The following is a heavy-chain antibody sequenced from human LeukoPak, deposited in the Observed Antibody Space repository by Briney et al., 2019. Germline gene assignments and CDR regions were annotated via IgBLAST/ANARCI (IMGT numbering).Heavy chain of an antibody. CDR3: ASSSQRKDGHFDY. J-gene: IGHJ4*02. V-gene: IGHV4-59*01. CDR1: GGPISSYY. CDR2: IYYSGST. Sequence: SETLSLTCTVSGGPISSYYWSWIRQPPGKGLEWIGYIYYSGSTNYNPSLKSRVTISVDTSKNQFSLKLSSVTAADTAVYYCASSSQRKDGHFDYWGQGTLVTVSS.